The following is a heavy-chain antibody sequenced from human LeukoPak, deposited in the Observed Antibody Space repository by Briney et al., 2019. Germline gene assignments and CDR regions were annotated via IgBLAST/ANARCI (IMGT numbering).Heavy chain of an antibody. CDR1: GFTFSSYG. CDR2: IKQDGSEK. Sequence: GGTLRLSCAASGFTFSSYGMSWVRQAPGKGLEWVANIKQDGSEKYYADSVKGRFTISRDNSKNTLYLQMNSLRAEDTAVYYCAKDSHYYYYYMDVWGKGTTVTVSS. CDR3: AKDSHYYYYYMDV. V-gene: IGHV3-7*01. J-gene: IGHJ6*03.